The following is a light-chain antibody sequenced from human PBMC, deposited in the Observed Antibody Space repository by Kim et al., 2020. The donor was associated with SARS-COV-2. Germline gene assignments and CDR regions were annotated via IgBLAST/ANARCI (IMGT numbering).Light chain of an antibody. CDR2: YNS. CDR1: NIGSKT. V-gene: IGLV3-21*04. J-gene: IGLJ3*02. Sequence: PGKTARITGGGDNIGSKTVQWYQQKPGQAPVLVIYYNSDRPSGIPERFSGSNSGNTATLTISRVEAGDEADYYCQVWNSNSDHPGVFGGGTQLTVL. CDR3: QVWNSNSDHPGV.